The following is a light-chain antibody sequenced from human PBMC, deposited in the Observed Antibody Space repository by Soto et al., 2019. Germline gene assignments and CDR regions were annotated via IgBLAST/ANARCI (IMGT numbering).Light chain of an antibody. CDR2: EVS. CDR3: SSYTSSSTVV. J-gene: IGLJ2*01. V-gene: IGLV2-14*01. CDR1: SSDVGIYKY. Sequence: QSALTQPASVSGSPGQSFTISCTGTSSDVGIYKYVSWYQQHPGKAPNLMIYEVSNRPSGVSNRFSGSKSGNTASLTISGLQAEDDADYYCSSYTSSSTVVFGGGTKLTVL.